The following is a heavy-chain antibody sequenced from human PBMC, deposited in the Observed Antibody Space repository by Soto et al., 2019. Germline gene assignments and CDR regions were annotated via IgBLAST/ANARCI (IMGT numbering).Heavy chain of an antibody. V-gene: IGHV3-53*01. CDR3: ARWHNWNYALDY. CDR2: IYSGGST. J-gene: IGHJ4*02. CDR1: GFTVSSNY. D-gene: IGHD1-7*01. Sequence: EVQLLESGGGLVQPGGSLRLSCAASGFTVSSNYMSWVRQAPGKGLEWVSVIYSGGSTYYADSVKGRFTISRDNSKNTLYLQMNSLRAEDTAVYYCARWHNWNYALDYWGQGTLVTVSS.